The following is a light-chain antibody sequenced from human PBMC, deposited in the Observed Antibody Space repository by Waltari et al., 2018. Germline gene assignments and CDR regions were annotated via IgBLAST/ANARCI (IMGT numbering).Light chain of an antibody. Sequence: DIQMTQSSSSQSASVGDRVTLTCQASQDISNNLNWYQHKAGKAPNLLIYDASTLEAGGPSRFSGSGSGTAFTLTISSLQPEDIATYYCQQYDHPPYTFGQGTKLDI. CDR2: DAS. CDR1: QDISNN. J-gene: IGKJ2*01. V-gene: IGKV1-33*01. CDR3: QQYDHPPYT.